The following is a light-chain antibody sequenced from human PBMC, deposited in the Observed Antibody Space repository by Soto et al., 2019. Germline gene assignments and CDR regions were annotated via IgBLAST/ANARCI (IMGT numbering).Light chain of an antibody. CDR2: GAS. J-gene: IGKJ1*01. V-gene: IGKV1-39*01. CDR3: QHSYGDSRT. Sequence: DIQMTHSPSSLSASVGDRVTITCRASQNLRNSLHWYQQEPGKAPKLLIQGASTLRTGVPSRFAGSGSGTDFTLTITSLQPENFATYDCQHSYGDSRTFGQGTKVEIK. CDR1: QNLRNS.